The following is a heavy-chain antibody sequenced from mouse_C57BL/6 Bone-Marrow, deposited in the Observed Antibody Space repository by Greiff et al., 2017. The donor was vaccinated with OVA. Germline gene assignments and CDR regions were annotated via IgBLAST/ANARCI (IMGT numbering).Heavy chain of an antibody. CDR1: GYTFTSYG. D-gene: IGHD1-1*01. V-gene: IGHV1-81*01. CDR3: TKDDDYGSSY. Sequence: QVQLKESGAELARPGASVKLSCKASGYTFTSYGISWVKQRTGQGLEWIGDIYPRSGNTYYNEKFKGKATLTADKSSSPASMELRRLTPEDSAVYFGTKDDDYGSSYGGQGTTLTVSS. J-gene: IGHJ2*01. CDR2: IYPRSGNT.